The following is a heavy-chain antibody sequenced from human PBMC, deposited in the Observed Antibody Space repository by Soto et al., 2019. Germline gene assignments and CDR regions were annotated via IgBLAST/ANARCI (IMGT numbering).Heavy chain of an antibody. J-gene: IGHJ3*02. Sequence: QVQLVQSGAEVKKPGASVKVSCKASGYTFTSYGISWVRQAPGQGLEWMGWISAYNGNTNYAQKLQGRVTMTTDTSTSTAYRELRSLRSDDTAVYYCARDDHTQGGGYSDAFDIWGQGTMVTVSS. CDR3: ARDDHTQGGGYSDAFDI. CDR1: GYTFTSYG. V-gene: IGHV1-18*01. CDR2: ISAYNGNT. D-gene: IGHD3-22*01.